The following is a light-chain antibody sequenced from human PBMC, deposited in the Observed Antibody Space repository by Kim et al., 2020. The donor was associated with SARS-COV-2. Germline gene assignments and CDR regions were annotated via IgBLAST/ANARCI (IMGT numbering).Light chain of an antibody. Sequence: DILMTQSPVTLSMSPGERATLSCRASQSIGTNLAWYQYRRGQAPRLLIFGASTRATNIPPRFSGSGSGAEFTLTISSLQSEDFAVYYCQQYVKSPLTFGGGTKVDIK. CDR1: QSIGTN. V-gene: IGKV3-15*01. J-gene: IGKJ4*01. CDR2: GAS. CDR3: QQYVKSPLT.